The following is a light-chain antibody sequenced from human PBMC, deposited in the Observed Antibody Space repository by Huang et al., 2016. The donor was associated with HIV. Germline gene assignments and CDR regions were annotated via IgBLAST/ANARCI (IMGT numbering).Light chain of an antibody. CDR1: QTVRIN. J-gene: IGKJ4*01. CDR3: QQYDKWPPGLT. Sequence: EIKITQSPATLSVSPGGRVTLSCMASQTVRINLAGYQQKTGQAPRLLIDDTSTRASGIPARCSGSGSGTEFTLTISGIQSEDFAIYYCQQYDKWPPGLTFGGGTKVEI. V-gene: IGKV3D-15*01. CDR2: DTS.